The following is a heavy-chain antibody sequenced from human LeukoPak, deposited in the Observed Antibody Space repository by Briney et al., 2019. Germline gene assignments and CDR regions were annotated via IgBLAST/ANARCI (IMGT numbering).Heavy chain of an antibody. CDR2: IYYSGST. V-gene: IGHV4-59*08. J-gene: IGHJ4*02. D-gene: IGHD6-6*01. Sequence: PSETLSLTCTVSGGPISNYYWSWIRQPPGEGLEWIGNIYYSGSTNYNPSLKSRVTISVDTSRNQFSLKLSSVTAADTAVYYCARQAQIAARPFDYWGRGTLVTVSS. CDR3: ARQAQIAARPFDY. CDR1: GGPISNYY.